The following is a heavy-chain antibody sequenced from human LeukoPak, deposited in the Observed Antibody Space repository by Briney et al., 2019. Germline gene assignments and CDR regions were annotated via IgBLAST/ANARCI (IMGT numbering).Heavy chain of an antibody. CDR2: IKQDGSEK. CDR1: GFTFSSYW. Sequence: PGGSLRLSCAASGFTFSSYWMSWVRQAPGKGLEWVANIKQDGSEKYYVDSVKGRFTISRDNAKNSLYLQMNSLRAEDTAVYYCARTGYSSSWWNYYYMDVWGKGTTVTVSS. D-gene: IGHD6-13*01. J-gene: IGHJ6*03. V-gene: IGHV3-7*01. CDR3: ARTGYSSSWWNYYYMDV.